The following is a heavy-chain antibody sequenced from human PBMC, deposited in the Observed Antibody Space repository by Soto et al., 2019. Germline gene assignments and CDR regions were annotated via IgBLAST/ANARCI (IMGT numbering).Heavy chain of an antibody. J-gene: IGHJ4*02. V-gene: IGHV4-31*03. D-gene: IGHD3-10*01. CDR1: GGSISSGGYY. CDR3: ARARAGRLLWFGELFDY. Sequence: QVQLQESGPGLVKPSQTLSLTCTVSGGSISSGGYYWSWIRQHPGKGLEWIGYIYYSGSTYYNPSLKRRITISVDTSKNQFSLKLSSVTAADTAVYYCARARAGRLLWFGELFDYWGQGTLVTVSS. CDR2: IYYSGST.